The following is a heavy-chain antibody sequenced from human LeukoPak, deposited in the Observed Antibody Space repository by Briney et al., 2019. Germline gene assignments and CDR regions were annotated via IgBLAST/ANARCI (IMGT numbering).Heavy chain of an antibody. J-gene: IGHJ5*02. CDR1: GYSLTSYW. D-gene: IGHD4-17*01. Sequence: GESLKISCKGSGYSLTSYWIAWVRQEPGKGLEWMGIIYPGDSDTRYSPSFQGQVTISADTSITTAYLQWSSLTASDTAMYYCTAGFTVATTAAWGQGTLVTVSS. CDR2: IYPGDSDT. CDR3: TAGFTVATTAA. V-gene: IGHV5-51*01.